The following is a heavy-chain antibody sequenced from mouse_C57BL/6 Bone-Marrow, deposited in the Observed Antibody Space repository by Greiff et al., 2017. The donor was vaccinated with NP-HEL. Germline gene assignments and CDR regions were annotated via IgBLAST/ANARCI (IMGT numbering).Heavy chain of an antibody. D-gene: IGHD1-1*01. J-gene: IGHJ1*03. CDR2: IYPSDSET. CDR1: GYTFTSYW. V-gene: IGHV1-61*01. CDR3: ARRHYGYWYFDV. Sequence: QVQLQQSGPELVRPGSSVKLSCKASGYTFTSYWMDWVKQRPGQGLEWIGNIYPSDSETHYNQKFKDKATLTVDKSSSTAYMQLSSLTSEDSAVYYCARRHYGYWYFDVWGTGTTVTVSS.